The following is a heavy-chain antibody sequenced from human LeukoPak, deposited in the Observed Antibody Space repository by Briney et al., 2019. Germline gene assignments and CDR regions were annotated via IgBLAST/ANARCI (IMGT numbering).Heavy chain of an antibody. J-gene: IGHJ4*02. CDR3: ARGRSTSCLDY. V-gene: IGHV4-34*01. D-gene: IGHD2-2*01. CDR2: INHSGST. Sequence: SETLSLTCAVYGGSFSGYYWSWIRQPPGKGLEWIGEINHSGSTNYNPSLKSRVTISVDTSKNQFSLKLSSVTAADTAVYYCARGRSTSCLDYWGQGTLVTVPS. CDR1: GGSFSGYY.